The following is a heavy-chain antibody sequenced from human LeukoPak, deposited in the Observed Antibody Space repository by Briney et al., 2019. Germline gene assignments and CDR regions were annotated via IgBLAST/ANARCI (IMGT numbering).Heavy chain of an antibody. CDR1: GFTFSAYS. J-gene: IGHJ6*02. CDR2: SSGSGTTI. D-gene: IGHD3-10*01. CDR3: AREPPLGSTILRGVRIYYGMDV. Sequence: GGSLRLSCAASGFTFSAYSMNWVRQAPGKGLEWVSYSSGSGTTIYYADSVKGRFTISRDAAKNSLYLQMNRLRAEDTAVYYCAREPPLGSTILRGVRIYYGMDVWGQGTTVTVSS. V-gene: IGHV3-48*01.